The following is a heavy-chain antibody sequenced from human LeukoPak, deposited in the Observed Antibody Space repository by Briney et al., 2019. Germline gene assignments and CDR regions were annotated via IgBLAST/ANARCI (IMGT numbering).Heavy chain of an antibody. CDR3: ARARGAFDI. CDR1: GFTFSSYA. CDR2: TRNKANSYTT. J-gene: IGHJ3*02. V-gene: IGHV3-72*01. D-gene: IGHD3-10*01. Sequence: PGGSLRLSCAASGFTFSSYAMSWVRQAPGKGLEWVGRTRNKANSYTTEYAASVKGRFTISRDDSKNSLYLQMNSLKTEDTAVYYCARARGAFDIWGQGTMVTVSS.